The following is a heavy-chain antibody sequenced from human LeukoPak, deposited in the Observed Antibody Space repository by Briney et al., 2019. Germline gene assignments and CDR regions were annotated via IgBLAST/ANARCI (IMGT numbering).Heavy chain of an antibody. CDR1: GGSVSSGSYF. CDR3: ARGTAGTVNFDY. Sequence: AETLSLTCTVSGGSVSSGSYFGSWSRRPPGKGLEWIGYIYYSGSTNYNPSLKSRVTISVDTSKNQFSLKLSSVTAADTAVYYCARGTAGTVNFDYWGQGTLVTVSS. V-gene: IGHV4-61*01. CDR2: IYYSGST. J-gene: IGHJ4*02. D-gene: IGHD6-19*01.